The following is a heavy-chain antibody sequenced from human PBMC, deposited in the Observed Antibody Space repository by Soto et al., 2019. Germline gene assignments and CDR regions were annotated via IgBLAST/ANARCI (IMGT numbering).Heavy chain of an antibody. Sequence: PGGSLRLSCAASGFTFSSYGMHWVRQAPGKGLEWVAVISYDGSNKYYADSVKGRFTISRDNSKNTLYLQMNSLRAEDTAVYYCAKTMAGYYDSSGYYQRVFDYWGQGTLVTVSS. J-gene: IGHJ4*02. D-gene: IGHD3-22*01. CDR3: AKTMAGYYDSSGYYQRVFDY. CDR2: ISYDGSNK. CDR1: GFTFSSYG. V-gene: IGHV3-30*18.